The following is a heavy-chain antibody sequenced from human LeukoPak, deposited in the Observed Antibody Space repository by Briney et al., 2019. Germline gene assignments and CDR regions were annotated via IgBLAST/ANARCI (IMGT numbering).Heavy chain of an antibody. V-gene: IGHV3-7*01. Sequence: GGSLRLSCAASGFTFSSYWMSWVRQAPGKGLEWVANIKQDGSEKYYVDSVKGRFTISRDNAKNSLYLQMNSLRAEDTAVYYCARTYGDYAGRYVYWGQGTLVTVSS. D-gene: IGHD4-17*01. J-gene: IGHJ4*02. CDR3: ARTYGDYAGRYVY. CDR1: GFTFSSYW. CDR2: IKQDGSEK.